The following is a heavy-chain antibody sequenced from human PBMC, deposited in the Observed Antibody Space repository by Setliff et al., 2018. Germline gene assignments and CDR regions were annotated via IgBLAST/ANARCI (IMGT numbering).Heavy chain of an antibody. CDR1: GFTFSDYW. D-gene: IGHD3-3*01. CDR3: ARDSRARITIFGVLTNWFDP. J-gene: IGHJ5*02. CDR2: IKPDGNEK. V-gene: IGHV3-7*01. Sequence: GGSLRLSCAASGFTFSDYWMTWVRLAPGKGLEWVANIKPDGNEKNYVDSVKGRFTISRDNGENSLSLQMNSLRVEDTAVYYCARDSRARITIFGVLTNWFDPWGQGTLVTVSS.